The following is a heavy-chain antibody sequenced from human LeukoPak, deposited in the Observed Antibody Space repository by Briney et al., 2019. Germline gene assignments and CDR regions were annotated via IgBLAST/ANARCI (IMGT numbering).Heavy chain of an antibody. J-gene: IGHJ4*02. Sequence: SETLSLTCTISGGSISSGDYYWSWIRQPPGKGLEWIGYIYYSGSTNYNPSLKSRVTISVDTSKNQFSLKLSSVTAADTAVYYCARRRAVAGPIDYWGQGTLVTVSS. CDR2: IYYSGST. CDR3: ARRRAVAGPIDY. V-gene: IGHV4-61*08. D-gene: IGHD6-19*01. CDR1: GGSISSGDYY.